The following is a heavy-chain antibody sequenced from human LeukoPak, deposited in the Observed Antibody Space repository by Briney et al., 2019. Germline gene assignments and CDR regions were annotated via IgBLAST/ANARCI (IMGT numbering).Heavy chain of an antibody. Sequence: GGSLRLSCAASGFTFSDYYMSWIRQAPGKGLEWVSYISSSGSTIYYADSVKGRFTISRDNAKNSLYLQMNSLGAEDTAVYYCARGGVVVVPAAPPDIWGQGTMVTVSS. CDR3: ARGGVVVVPAAPPDI. CDR2: ISSSGSTI. V-gene: IGHV3-11*01. D-gene: IGHD2-2*01. J-gene: IGHJ3*02. CDR1: GFTFSDYY.